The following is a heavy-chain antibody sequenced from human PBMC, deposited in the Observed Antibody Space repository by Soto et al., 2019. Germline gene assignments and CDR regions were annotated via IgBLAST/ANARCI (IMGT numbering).Heavy chain of an antibody. Sequence: ASVKVSCKASGYTFTSYGISWVRQAPGQGLEWMGWISAYNGNTNYAQKLQGRVTMTTDTSTSTAYKELRSLRTDDTAMKYCTRDRGAYCGGDCYSTWFAPWGRGTLVPFSS. J-gene: IGHJ5*02. CDR1: GYTFTSYG. CDR2: ISAYNGNT. CDR3: TRDRGAYCGGDCYSTWFAP. V-gene: IGHV1-18*01. D-gene: IGHD2-21*02.